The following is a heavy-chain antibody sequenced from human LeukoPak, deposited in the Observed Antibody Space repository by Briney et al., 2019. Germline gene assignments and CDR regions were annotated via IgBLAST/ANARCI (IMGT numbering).Heavy chain of an antibody. Sequence: PSETLSLTCTVSGGSISSSSYYWGWIRQPPGKGLEWIGSIYYSGSTYYNPSLKSRVTISVDTSKNQFSLKLSSVTAADTAVYYCARWAASRFHWFDPWGQGTLVTVSS. V-gene: IGHV4-39*01. CDR1: GGSISSSSYY. CDR2: IYYSGST. CDR3: ARWAASRFHWFDP. D-gene: IGHD6-25*01. J-gene: IGHJ5*02.